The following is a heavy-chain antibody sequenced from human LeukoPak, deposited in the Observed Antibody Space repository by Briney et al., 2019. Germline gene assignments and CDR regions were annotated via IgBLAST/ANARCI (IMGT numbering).Heavy chain of an antibody. D-gene: IGHD6-13*01. Sequence: ASVKVSCKASGGTFSSYAISWVRQAPGQGLEWMGGIIPIFGTANYAQKFQGRVMITADESTSTAYMELSSLRSEDTAVYYCAARPYSSSWYDPYYFDYWGQGTLVTVSS. J-gene: IGHJ4*02. CDR2: IIPIFGTA. V-gene: IGHV1-69*01. CDR1: GGTFSSYA. CDR3: AARPYSSSWYDPYYFDY.